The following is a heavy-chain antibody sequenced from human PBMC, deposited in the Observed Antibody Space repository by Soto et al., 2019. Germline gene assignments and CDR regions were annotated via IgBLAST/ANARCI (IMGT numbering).Heavy chain of an antibody. D-gene: IGHD1-7*01. CDR2: ISGSGSPI. CDR3: ARGNYNWNYDY. V-gene: IGHV3-11*01. J-gene: IGHJ4*02. Sequence: SLRLSCAASGFTFSDYYMSWIRQAPGKGLEWVSYISGSGSPIYFADSVKGRFTISRDNAKNSMYLQMNSLRAEDTAVYYCARGNYNWNYDYWGQGTLVTVSS. CDR1: GFTFSDYY.